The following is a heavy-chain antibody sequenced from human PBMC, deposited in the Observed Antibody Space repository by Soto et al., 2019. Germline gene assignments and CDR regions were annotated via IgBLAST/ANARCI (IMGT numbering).Heavy chain of an antibody. V-gene: IGHV4-34*01. Sequence: QVQLQQWGAGLLKPSETLSLTCAVYGGSFSGYYWSWIRQPPGKGLEWIGELNHSGSTNYNPSLKSRVTISVDTSKNQFSLKLSSVTAADTAVYYWAGYYYGSGSSNNWFDPWGQGTLVTVSS. CDR2: LNHSGST. J-gene: IGHJ5*02. D-gene: IGHD3-10*01. CDR1: GGSFSGYY. CDR3: AGYYYGSGSSNNWFDP.